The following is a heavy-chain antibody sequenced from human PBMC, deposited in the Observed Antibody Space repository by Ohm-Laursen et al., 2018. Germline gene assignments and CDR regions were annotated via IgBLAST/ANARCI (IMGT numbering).Heavy chain of an antibody. Sequence: SLRLSCAASGFTFSIYSMTWVRQAPGKGLEWVSGISGTGGDTFYADSVKGRFTISRDNSKNNLYLQMNSLTAEDTAVYYCAKDTKYYGMNVWGQGTTVTVSS. D-gene: IGHD2-2*01. V-gene: IGHV3-23*01. CDR1: GFTFSIYS. J-gene: IGHJ6*02. CDR2: ISGTGGDT. CDR3: AKDTKYYGMNV.